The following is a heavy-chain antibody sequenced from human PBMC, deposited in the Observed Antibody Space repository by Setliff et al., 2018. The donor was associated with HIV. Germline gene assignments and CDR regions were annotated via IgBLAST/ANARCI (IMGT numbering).Heavy chain of an antibody. CDR1: GGSFSSYG. J-gene: IGHJ6*03. D-gene: IGHD5-12*01. Sequence: SVKVSCKASGGSFSSYGLSWVRQAPGQGLEWMGGLIPMFGTARYAQNFQGRVTITADESTSTAYMELSSLRSEDTAVYYCATNREMATINYYYYYMDVWGTGTTVTVSS. CDR3: ATNREMATINYYYYYMDV. V-gene: IGHV1-69*13. CDR2: LIPMFGTA.